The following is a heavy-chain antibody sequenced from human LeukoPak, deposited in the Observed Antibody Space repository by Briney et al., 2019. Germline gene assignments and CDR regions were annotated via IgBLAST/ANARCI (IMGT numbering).Heavy chain of an antibody. J-gene: IGHJ4*02. D-gene: IGHD6-19*01. CDR3: ARDLAVARYFTFDY. CDR2: ISSSSRTI. V-gene: IGHV3-48*01. CDR1: GFIFSSYS. Sequence: PGGSLRLSCAASGFIFSSYSMNWVRQAPGKGLEWVSYISSSSRTIYYADSVKGRFTISRDNAKNSLYLQMNSLRAEDTAVYSCARDLAVARYFTFDYWGQGTLVTVSS.